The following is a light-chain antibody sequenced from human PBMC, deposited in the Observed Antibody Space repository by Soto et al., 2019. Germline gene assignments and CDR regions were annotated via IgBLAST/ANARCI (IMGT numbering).Light chain of an antibody. Sequence: QSVLTQPPSVSGAPGQRVTISCTGSSSNIGAGSDVHWYQQLPGTAPKLRIDGNSNRPSGVPDRFSGSKSGTAASPVITGLQAEDEADYYRQSYYSSLSAVVFGGGTKLTV. CDR3: QSYYSSLSAVV. CDR1: SSNIGAGSD. J-gene: IGLJ2*01. CDR2: GNS. V-gene: IGLV1-40*01.